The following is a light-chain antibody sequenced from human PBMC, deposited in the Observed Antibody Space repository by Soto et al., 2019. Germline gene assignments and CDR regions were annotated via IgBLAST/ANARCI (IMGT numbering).Light chain of an antibody. CDR3: QHYGTSPRT. J-gene: IGKJ1*01. CDR2: DTS. V-gene: IGKV3-20*01. CDR1: QSLANSF. Sequence: EFVLTQSPGTLSLSPGERATLSCRASQSLANSFIAWYQQKPGQAPRLLIYDTSSRASGIPDRFSGSGSGTDFTLTIGRLEPEDFAVYYCQHYGTSPRTFGQGTKVDIK.